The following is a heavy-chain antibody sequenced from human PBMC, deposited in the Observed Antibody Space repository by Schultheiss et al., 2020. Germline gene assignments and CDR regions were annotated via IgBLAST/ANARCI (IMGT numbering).Heavy chain of an antibody. V-gene: IGHV3-7*03. D-gene: IGHD6-6*01. J-gene: IGHJ6*02. CDR3: AKDKGSSSNYYGMDV. CDR2: IKEDGSEK. Sequence: GGSLRLSCAASGFTFSSYDMHWVRQAPGKGLEWVANIKEDGSEKHYVDSVRGRFTISRDNAKNSLYLQMNSLRTEDTALYYCAKDKGSSSNYYGMDVWGQGATVTVSS. CDR1: GFTFSSYD.